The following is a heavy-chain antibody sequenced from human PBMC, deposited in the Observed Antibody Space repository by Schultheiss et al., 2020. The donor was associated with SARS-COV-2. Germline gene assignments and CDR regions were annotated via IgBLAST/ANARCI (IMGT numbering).Heavy chain of an antibody. CDR1: GGSFSGYY. V-gene: IGHV4-34*01. D-gene: IGHD2-15*01. CDR3: ARFNPMNWLVAATGPGMDV. Sequence: SQTLSLTCAVYGGSFSGYYWSWIRRPPGKGLEWIGEINHSGSTNYNPSLKSRVTISVDTSKNQFSLKLSSVTAADTAVYYCARFNPMNWLVAATGPGMDVWGQGTTVTVSS. CDR2: INHSGST. J-gene: IGHJ6*02.